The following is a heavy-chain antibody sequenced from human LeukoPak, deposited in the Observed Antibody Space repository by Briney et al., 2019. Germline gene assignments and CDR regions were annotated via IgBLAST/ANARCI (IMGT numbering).Heavy chain of an antibody. D-gene: IGHD2-2*02. CDR3: ARDRPGRYCSTTSCYITSPFDP. CDR1: RGTFSSYA. J-gene: IGHJ5*02. Sequence: ASVKVSCKASRGTFSSYAISWVRQAPGQGLEWMGGIIPIFGTAVYAQKFQGRVTITADEFTSTAYMELSGLRSEDTAVYYCARDRPGRYCSTTSCYITSPFDPWGQGTLVTVSS. V-gene: IGHV1-69*13. CDR2: IIPIFGTA.